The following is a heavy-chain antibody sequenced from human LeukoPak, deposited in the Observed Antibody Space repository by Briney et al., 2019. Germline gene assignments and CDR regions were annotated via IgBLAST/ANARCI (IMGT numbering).Heavy chain of an antibody. J-gene: IGHJ5*02. Sequence: PSETLSLTCTVSGGSISSSSYYWGWIRQPPGKGLEWLGSIYYSGSTYYNPSLKSRVTISVDTSKNQFSLKLSSVTAADTAVYYCARHDYDSSGYYPNWFDPWGQGTLVTVSS. V-gene: IGHV4-39*01. CDR2: IYYSGST. CDR1: GGSISSSSYY. CDR3: ARHDYDSSGYYPNWFDP. D-gene: IGHD3-22*01.